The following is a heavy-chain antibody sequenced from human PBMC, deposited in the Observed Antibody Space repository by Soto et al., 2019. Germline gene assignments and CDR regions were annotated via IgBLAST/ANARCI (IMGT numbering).Heavy chain of an antibody. CDR3: AREGDYGDYGRYFDY. Sequence: SETLSLTCTVSGGSISSGGYYWSWIRQHPGKGLEWIGYIYYSGSTYYNPSLKSRVTISVDTSKNQFSLKLSSVTAADTALYYCAREGDYGDYGRYFDYWGQGTLVTVSS. CDR2: IYYSGST. J-gene: IGHJ4*02. CDR1: GGSISSGGYY. V-gene: IGHV4-31*03. D-gene: IGHD4-17*01.